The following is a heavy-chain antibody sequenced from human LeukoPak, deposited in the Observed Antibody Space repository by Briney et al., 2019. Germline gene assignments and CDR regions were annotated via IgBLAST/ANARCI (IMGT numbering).Heavy chain of an antibody. Sequence: GGSLRLSCAASGNYWMHWVRQAPGKGLVWVSHINSDGSWTSYADSVKGRFTISKDNAKNTVYLQTNNLRAEDTAVYYCVSFYETYWGRGTLVTVSS. CDR1: GNYW. CDR3: VSFYETY. V-gene: IGHV3-74*01. CDR2: INSDGSWT. J-gene: IGHJ4*02. D-gene: IGHD2/OR15-2a*01.